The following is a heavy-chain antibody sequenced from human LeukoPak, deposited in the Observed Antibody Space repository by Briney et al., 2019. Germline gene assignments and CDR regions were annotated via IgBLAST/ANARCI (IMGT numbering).Heavy chain of an antibody. V-gene: IGHV3-21*01. CDR1: GFTFSSYS. CDR3: ARASGVVAGGDY. Sequence: GGSLRLSCAASGFTFSSYSMNWVRQAPGKGLEWVSSISSSGSYIYYADSVKGRFTVSRDNAKNSLYLQMNSLRAEDTAVYYCARASGVVAGGDYWGQGTLVTVSS. J-gene: IGHJ4*02. CDR2: ISSSGSYI. D-gene: IGHD2-15*01.